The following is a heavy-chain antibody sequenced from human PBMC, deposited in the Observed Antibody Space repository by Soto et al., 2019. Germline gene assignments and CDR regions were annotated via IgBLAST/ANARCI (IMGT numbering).Heavy chain of an antibody. Sequence: SETLSLSFDVSGGSLRGYYWSWIRQSRGKGREWIAEINHSGGTNYSPSLKSRVDISVDTSKTQFSLRLSSVTAPDPAVYYCAKSATVGAAHFDVWDQGTTVT. V-gene: IGHV4-34*01. CDR2: INHSGGT. CDR3: AKSATVGAAHFDV. D-gene: IGHD1-26*01. J-gene: IGHJ3*01. CDR1: GGSLRGYY.